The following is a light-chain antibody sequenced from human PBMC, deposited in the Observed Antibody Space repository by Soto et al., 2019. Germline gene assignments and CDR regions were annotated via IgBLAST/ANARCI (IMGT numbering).Light chain of an antibody. J-gene: IGLJ1*01. Sequence: QSVLTQPPSASGSPGQSVTISCTGTSSDVGGYIFVSWYQQHPGKAPKLMIYDVNKRPSGVPDRFSGSKSDNTASLTVAGLQAEAEADYYCVSYAGGTYVFGPGTKVTVL. CDR1: SSDVGGYIF. CDR3: VSYAGGTYV. V-gene: IGLV2-8*01. CDR2: DVN.